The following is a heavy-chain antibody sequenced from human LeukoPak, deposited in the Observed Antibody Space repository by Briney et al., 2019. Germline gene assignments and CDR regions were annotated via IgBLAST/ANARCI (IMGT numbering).Heavy chain of an antibody. CDR1: GFTFSSYA. D-gene: IGHD3-10*01. Sequence: PGGSLRLSCAASGFTFSSYAMHWVRQAPGKGLEWVAVISYDGSNKYYADSVKGRFTISRDNSKNTLYLQMNSLRAEDTAVYYCAKRAVYGSTISPLDYWGQGTLVTVSS. CDR2: ISYDGSNK. J-gene: IGHJ4*02. V-gene: IGHV3-30-3*02. CDR3: AKRAVYGSTISPLDY.